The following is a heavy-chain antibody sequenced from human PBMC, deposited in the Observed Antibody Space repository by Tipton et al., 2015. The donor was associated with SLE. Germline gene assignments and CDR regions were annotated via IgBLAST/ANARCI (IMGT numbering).Heavy chain of an antibody. CDR2: TYNNDRT. Sequence: TLSLTCTVSGVSIRRHYWSWIRLSPGKGLEWIVYTYNNDRTKYNPSLESRVTVSVDTSKNLLSLKLSSVTAADTAVYFCASPVAAAGKDDPFQHWGQGTLVTVSS. CDR3: ASPVAAAGKDDPFQH. V-gene: IGHV4-59*11. J-gene: IGHJ1*01. D-gene: IGHD6-13*01. CDR1: GVSIRRHY.